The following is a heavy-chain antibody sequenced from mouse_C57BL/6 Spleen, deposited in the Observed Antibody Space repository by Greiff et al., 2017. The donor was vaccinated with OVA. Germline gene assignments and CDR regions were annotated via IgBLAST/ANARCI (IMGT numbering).Heavy chain of an antibody. J-gene: IGHJ4*01. CDR1: GFTFSDYG. V-gene: IGHV5-17*01. CDR2: ISSGSSTI. CDR3: ARGMVRYAMDY. D-gene: IGHD2-3*01. Sequence: DVKLVESGGGLVKPGGSLKLSCAASGFTFSDYGMHWVRQAPEKGLEWVAYISSGSSTIYYADTVKGRFTISRDNAKNTLFLQMTSLRSEDTAMYYCARGMVRYAMDYWGQGTSVTVSS.